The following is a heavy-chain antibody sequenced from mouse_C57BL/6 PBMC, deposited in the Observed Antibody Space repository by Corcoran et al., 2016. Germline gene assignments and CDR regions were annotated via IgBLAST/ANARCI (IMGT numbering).Heavy chain of an antibody. J-gene: IGHJ1*03. V-gene: IGHV9-3*01. CDR3: ARERVLTYWYFDV. CDR1: GYTFTTYG. CDR2: INTYSGVP. D-gene: IGHD4-1*01. Sequence: QIQLVQSGPELKKPGETVKISCKASGYTFTTYGMSWVKQAPGKGLKWMGWINTYSGVPTYADDFKGRFAFSLETSASTAYLQINNLKNEDTATYFCARERVLTYWYFDVWGTGTTVTVSS.